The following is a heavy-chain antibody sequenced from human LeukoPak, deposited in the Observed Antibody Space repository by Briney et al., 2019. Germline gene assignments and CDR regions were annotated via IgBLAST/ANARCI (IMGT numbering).Heavy chain of an antibody. CDR2: IWYDGRDE. CDR1: GFTFSNHG. J-gene: IGHJ6*04. CDR3: ASVSGDGDPTHYGMDV. V-gene: IGHV3-33*01. D-gene: IGHD4-17*01. Sequence: PGRSLILSCVASGFTFSNHGMRWVRQAPGKGMEWVAVIWYDGRDEYYEDSVKGRFTVSRDNSKNTLYLQMHSLRVEDTAVYYCASVSGDGDPTHYGMDVWGKGTTVTVSS.